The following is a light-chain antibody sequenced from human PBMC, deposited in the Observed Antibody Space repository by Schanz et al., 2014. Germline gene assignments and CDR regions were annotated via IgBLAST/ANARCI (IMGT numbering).Light chain of an antibody. CDR1: QSVRSSY. V-gene: IGKV3-20*01. CDR2: GAS. CDR3: QHYGSSPDT. Sequence: EIVLTQSPGTLSLSPGERATLSCRAGQSVRSSYLAWYQQKFGQAPRLLIYGASSRATGIPDRFSGSGSGTDFTLAISRLEPEDFAVYYCQHYGSSPDTFGQGTRLELK. J-gene: IGKJ5*01.